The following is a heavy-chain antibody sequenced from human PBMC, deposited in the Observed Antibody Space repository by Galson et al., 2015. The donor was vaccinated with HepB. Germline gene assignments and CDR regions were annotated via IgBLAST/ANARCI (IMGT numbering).Heavy chain of an antibody. J-gene: IGHJ1*01. D-gene: IGHD3-22*01. Sequence: SLRLSCAASGFTFSSYSMNWVRQAPGKGLEWVSYISSSSSTIYYADSVKGRLTISRDNAKNSLYLQMNSLRDEDTAVYYCARDYYDSSGYQEEYFQHWGQGTLVTVSS. CDR2: ISSSSSTI. V-gene: IGHV3-48*02. CDR1: GFTFSSYS. CDR3: ARDYYDSSGYQEEYFQH.